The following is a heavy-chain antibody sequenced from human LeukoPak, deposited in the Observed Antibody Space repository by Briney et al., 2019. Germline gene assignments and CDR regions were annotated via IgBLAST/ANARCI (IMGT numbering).Heavy chain of an antibody. V-gene: IGHV3-43*02. CDR2: ISADGSST. D-gene: IGHD2-2*01. Sequence: GGSLRLSCAASGFTFYDSAMHWVRQAPGKGLEWVSLISADGSSTYYADSVKGRFTISRDNSKNSLYLQMNSLRTEDTALYYCAKDRYCSSSNCHGPFDYWGQGTLVTVSS. CDR3: AKDRYCSSSNCHGPFDY. J-gene: IGHJ4*02. CDR1: GFTFYDSA.